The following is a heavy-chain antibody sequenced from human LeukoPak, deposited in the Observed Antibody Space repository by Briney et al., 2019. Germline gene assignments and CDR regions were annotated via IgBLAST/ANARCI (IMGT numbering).Heavy chain of an antibody. V-gene: IGHV3-53*01. CDR1: GFSVITDY. CDR2: LYSSGNT. Sequence: GGSLRLSCAASGFSVITDYMTWVRQAPGKGLEWVSTLYSSGNTYYADSVKGRFTVSRDNSKNTLFLEMSSLRAEDTAVYFCARGWGSFEHWGQGTLVAVSS. CDR3: ARGWGSFEH. D-gene: IGHD7-27*01. J-gene: IGHJ4*02.